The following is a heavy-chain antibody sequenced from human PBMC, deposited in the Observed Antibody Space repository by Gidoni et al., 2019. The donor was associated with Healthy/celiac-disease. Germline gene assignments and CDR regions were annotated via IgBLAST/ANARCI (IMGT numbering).Heavy chain of an antibody. D-gene: IGHD2-8*01. J-gene: IGHJ5*02. CDR1: GGSFSGYY. Sequence: QVQLQQWGAGLLKPSETLSLTCAVYGGSFSGYYWSWIRQPPGKGLEWIGEINHSGSTNYNPSLKSRVTISVDTSKNQFSLKLSSVTAADTAVYYCARRVRYCTNGVCYTHWFDPWGQGTLVTVSS. CDR2: INHSGST. V-gene: IGHV4-34*01. CDR3: ARRVRYCTNGVCYTHWFDP.